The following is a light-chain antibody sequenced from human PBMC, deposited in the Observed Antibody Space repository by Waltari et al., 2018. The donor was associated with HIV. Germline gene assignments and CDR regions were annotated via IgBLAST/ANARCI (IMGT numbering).Light chain of an antibody. CDR1: SRDAGADNY. Sequence: QSALTQPPSASGSPGQSVTIPSPGISRDAGADNYVSWYQQSPGKAPKFIIYEVSKRPSGVPDRFSGSKSGNTASLTVSGLQADDEADYYCSSYAGSSTWVFGGGTKLTVL. J-gene: IGLJ3*02. CDR2: EVS. CDR3: SSYAGSSTWV. V-gene: IGLV2-8*01.